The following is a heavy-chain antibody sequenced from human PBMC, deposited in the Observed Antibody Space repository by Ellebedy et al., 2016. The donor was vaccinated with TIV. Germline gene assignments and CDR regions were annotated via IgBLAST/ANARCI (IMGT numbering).Heavy chain of an antibody. V-gene: IGHV1-3*01. Sequence: ASVKVSCKASGYTFTSYAMHWVRQAPGQRLEWMGWINAGNGNTRYSQKFQGRVTITRDTSASTAYMELSSLRSEDAAVYYCATDLRYCTNGVCFKRFDAFDIWGQGTMVTVSS. CDR3: ATDLRYCTNGVCFKRFDAFDI. CDR2: INAGNGNT. J-gene: IGHJ3*02. D-gene: IGHD2-8*01. CDR1: GYTFTSYA.